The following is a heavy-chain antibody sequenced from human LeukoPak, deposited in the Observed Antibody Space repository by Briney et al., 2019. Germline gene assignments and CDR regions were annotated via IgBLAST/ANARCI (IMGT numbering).Heavy chain of an antibody. D-gene: IGHD2-2*02. J-gene: IGHJ4*02. V-gene: IGHV3-9*01. CDR1: GFTFDDYA. CDR2: IAWNSGSV. CDR3: AKVPSGYCSSTSCYTVFDY. Sequence: PGGSLRLSCAASGFTFDDYAMHWVRQAPGKGLEWVSGIAWNSGSVGYADFVKGRFTISRDNAKNSLYLQMSSLRVEDTALYYCAKVPSGYCSSTSCYTVFDYWGQGTLVTVSS.